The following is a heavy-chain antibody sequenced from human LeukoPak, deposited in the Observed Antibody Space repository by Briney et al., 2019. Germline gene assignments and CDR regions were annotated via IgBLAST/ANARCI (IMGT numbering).Heavy chain of an antibody. J-gene: IGHJ4*02. CDR3: AKPYYYDSSGYYRRFDYFDY. CDR1: GFTFSSYW. Sequence: GGSLRLSCAASGFTFSSYWMSWVRQAPGKGLEWVAVISYDGSNKYYADSVKGRFTISRDNSKNTLYLQMNSLRAEDTAVYYRAKPYYYDSSGYYRRFDYFDYWGQGTLVTVSS. V-gene: IGHV3-30*18. CDR2: ISYDGSNK. D-gene: IGHD3-22*01.